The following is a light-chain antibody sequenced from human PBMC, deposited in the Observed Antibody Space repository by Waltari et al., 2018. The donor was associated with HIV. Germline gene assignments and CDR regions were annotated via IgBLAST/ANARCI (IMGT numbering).Light chain of an antibody. Sequence: IVMAQSPLALFVTPGGPASISCSSGQSLLHSNGDNYLYWYLQKPGQSPQLLFYVGSNLMSGVTNRCLGSGSGTDFTRNISRVEAEDVGVYDCMQALESQFGEGPKVEIK. J-gene: IGKJ1*01. CDR3: MQALESQ. CDR1: QSLLHSNGDNY. V-gene: IGKV2-28*01. CDR2: VGS.